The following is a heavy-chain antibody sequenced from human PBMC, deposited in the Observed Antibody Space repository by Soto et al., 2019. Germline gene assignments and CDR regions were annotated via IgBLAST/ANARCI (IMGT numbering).Heavy chain of an antibody. CDR2: VSTSGRST. CDR3: VKQAHGLDGVAFDY. D-gene: IGHD2-15*01. Sequence: GGSLRLSCSASGFIFSESTIYWVRQVPGKGLEAISTVSTSGRSTYYADSVKDRFTISRDNSKNTLFLQMGSLRPEDTAIYYCVKQAHGLDGVAFDYWGQGTQVTVSS. V-gene: IGHV3-64D*06. CDR1: GFIFSEST. J-gene: IGHJ4*02.